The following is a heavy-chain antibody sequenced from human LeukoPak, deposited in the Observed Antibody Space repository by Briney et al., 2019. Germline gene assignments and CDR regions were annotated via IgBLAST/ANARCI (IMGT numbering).Heavy chain of an antibody. CDR2: VSWNSGSI. CDR1: GFTFDDYA. V-gene: IGHV3-9*01. J-gene: IGHJ3*02. Sequence: GRSLRLSCAASGFTFDDYAMHWVRQAPGKGLEWVSGVSWNSGSIGCADSVKGRFTISRDNAKNSLYLQMNSLRAEDTALYYSAKDSSDAFDIWGQGTMVTVSS. CDR3: AKDSSDAFDI.